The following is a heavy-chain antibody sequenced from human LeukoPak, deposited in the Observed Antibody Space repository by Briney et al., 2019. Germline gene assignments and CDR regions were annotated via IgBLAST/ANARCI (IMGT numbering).Heavy chain of an antibody. CDR3: ARQYYDILTGYPYYFDY. Sequence: SETLSLTCTVSGGSISNSSYYWGWIRQPPGKGLEWIGAIYYSGSTYFDPSLKSRVTMSVDTSKNQFSLKLSSETATDTAVYFCARQYYDILTGYPYYFDYWGQGTLVTVSS. D-gene: IGHD3-9*01. J-gene: IGHJ4*02. CDR2: IYYSGST. CDR1: GGSISNSSYY. V-gene: IGHV4-39*01.